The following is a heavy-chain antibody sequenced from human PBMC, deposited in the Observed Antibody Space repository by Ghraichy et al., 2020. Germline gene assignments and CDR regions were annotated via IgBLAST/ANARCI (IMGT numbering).Heavy chain of an antibody. CDR1: GYTFSSYG. J-gene: IGHJ4*02. D-gene: IGHD3-10*01. V-gene: IGHV3-23*01. Sequence: GGSLRLSCAASGYTFSSYGMNWVRQAPGKGLEWVSAISGSGDYTYYADSVKGRFTISRHNSKNTLYLQMNSLRAEDTAVYYCAKDRSQWFGELLDWGQGSLVTVSS. CDR3: AKDRSQWFGELLD. CDR2: ISGSGDYT.